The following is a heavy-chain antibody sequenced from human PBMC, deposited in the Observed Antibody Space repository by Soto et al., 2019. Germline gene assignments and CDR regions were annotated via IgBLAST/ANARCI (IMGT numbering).Heavy chain of an antibody. CDR2: IYYSGST. D-gene: IGHD3-10*01. V-gene: IGHV4-59*01. Sequence: QVQLQESGPGLVKPSETLSLTCTVSGGSISSYYWSWIRQPPGKGLEWIGYIYYSGSTNYNPSLKSRVTISVDTSKNQFSLKLSSVTAADTAVYYCARDSPYYGSGSDAFDIWGQGTMVTVSS. CDR1: GGSISSYY. CDR3: ARDSPYYGSGSDAFDI. J-gene: IGHJ3*02.